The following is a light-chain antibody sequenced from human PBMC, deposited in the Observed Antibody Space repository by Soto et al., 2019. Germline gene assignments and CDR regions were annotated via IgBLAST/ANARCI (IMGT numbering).Light chain of an antibody. CDR3: SSYAGSNIYVV. CDR2: EVS. J-gene: IGLJ2*01. V-gene: IGLV2-8*01. CDR1: SSDVGGYNY. Sequence: QSALTQPPSASGSPGQSVTISCTGTSSDVGGYNYVSWYQQHPGKAPKLMIYEVSKRPSRVPDRFSGSKSGNTASLTVSGLQAEDEACYYCSSYAGSNIYVVFGGGTQLTVL.